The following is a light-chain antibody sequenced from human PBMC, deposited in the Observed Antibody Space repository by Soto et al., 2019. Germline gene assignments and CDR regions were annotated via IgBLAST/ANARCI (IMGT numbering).Light chain of an antibody. CDR1: SSNIGAGYD. V-gene: IGLV1-40*01. J-gene: IGLJ1*01. Sequence: QSVLTQPPSLSGAPGQRVTISCTGSSSNIGAGYDVHWYQQLPGTAPKLLIYANRNRPAGVPDRFSASKSDTSASLAITGLQAEDEADYYCQSYDSSPSGYVFGTGTQLTVL. CDR2: ANR. CDR3: QSYDSSPSGYV.